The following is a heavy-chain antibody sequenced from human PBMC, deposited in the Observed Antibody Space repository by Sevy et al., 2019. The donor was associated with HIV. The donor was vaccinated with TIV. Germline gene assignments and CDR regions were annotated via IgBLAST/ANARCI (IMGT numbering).Heavy chain of an antibody. V-gene: IGHV4-31*03. CDR3: ARDLRRGFDP. CDR1: GGSISSGGYY. J-gene: IGHJ5*02. CDR2: IYYSGST. Sequence: SETLSLTCTVSGGSISSGGYYWSWIRQHPGKGLEWIGYIYYSGSTYYNPSLKSRVTISVDTSKNQFSLKLGSVTAADTAVYYCARDLRRGFDPWGQGTLVTVSS.